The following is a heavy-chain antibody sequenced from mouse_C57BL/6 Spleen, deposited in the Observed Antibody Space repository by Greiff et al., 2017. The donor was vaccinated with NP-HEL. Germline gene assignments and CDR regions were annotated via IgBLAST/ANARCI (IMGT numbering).Heavy chain of an antibody. CDR2: IYPGDGDT. CDR3: ARGGYGSRYWYFDV. V-gene: IGHV1-80*01. J-gene: IGHJ1*03. D-gene: IGHD1-1*01. CDR1: GYAFSSYW. Sequence: VQLKQSGAELVKPGASVKISCKASGYAFSSYWMNWVKQRPGKGLEWIGQIYPGDGDTNYNGKFKGKATMTADKSSSTAYMQLSSLTSEDSAVYFCARGGYGSRYWYFDVWGTGTTVTVSS.